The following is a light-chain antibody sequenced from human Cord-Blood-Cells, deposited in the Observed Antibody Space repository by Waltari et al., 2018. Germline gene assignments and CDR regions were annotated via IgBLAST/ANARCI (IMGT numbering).Light chain of an antibody. CDR3: QQYYSYPLVT. CDR1: QGISSY. CDR2: PAS. V-gene: IGKV1-8*01. Sequence: AIRITQSPSSLSASTGDRVTITCRASQGISSYLAWYQQKPGKAPKLLIYPASTLQSGVPSRCSGSGSGTDFTLTISCLQSEDFATYYCQQYYSYPLVTVGQGTRLEIK. J-gene: IGKJ5*01.